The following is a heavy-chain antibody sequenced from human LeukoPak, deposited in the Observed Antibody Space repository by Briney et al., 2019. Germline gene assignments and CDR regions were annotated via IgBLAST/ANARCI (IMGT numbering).Heavy chain of an antibody. CDR3: ARSKGGIAALLYGMDV. CDR1: GFTFSSYW. CDR2: INHNGNVN. D-gene: IGHD6-6*01. V-gene: IGHV3-7*03. J-gene: IGHJ6*02. Sequence: GGSLRLSCAASGFTFSSYWMNWARQAPGKGLEWVASINHNGNVNYYVDSVKGRFTISRDNAKNSLYLQMSNLRAEDTAVYYCARSKGGIAALLYGMDVWGQGTTVTVSS.